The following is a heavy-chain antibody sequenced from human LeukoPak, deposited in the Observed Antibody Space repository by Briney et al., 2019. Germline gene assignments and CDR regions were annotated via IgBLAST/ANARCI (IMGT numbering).Heavy chain of an antibody. CDR1: GYTFTSYY. CDR3: ARGDGFGELLTIFDI. CDR2: IIPIFGTA. V-gene: IGHV1-69*13. D-gene: IGHD3-10*01. J-gene: IGHJ3*02. Sequence: ASVKVSCKASGYTFTSYYMHWVRQAPGQGLEWMGGIIPIFGTANYAQKFQGRVTITADESTSTAYMELSSLRSEDTAVYYCARGDGFGELLTIFDIWGQGTMVTVSS.